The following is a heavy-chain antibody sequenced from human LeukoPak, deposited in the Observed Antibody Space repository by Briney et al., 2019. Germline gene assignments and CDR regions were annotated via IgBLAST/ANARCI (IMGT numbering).Heavy chain of an antibody. V-gene: IGHV4-39*07. D-gene: IGHD4-11*01. CDR2: ISYSGIT. Sequence: PSEALSLTCTVSGGSSSGMRLYGGWIRQPPGKGLEWIGRISYSGITYYSTSLKSRVTISVDTSKNKFSLKLNSVTAADTAVYYCARAVSNYVYYWFDPWSQGTFVTVSS. J-gene: IGHJ5*02. CDR1: GGSSSGMRLY. CDR3: ARAVSNYVYYWFDP.